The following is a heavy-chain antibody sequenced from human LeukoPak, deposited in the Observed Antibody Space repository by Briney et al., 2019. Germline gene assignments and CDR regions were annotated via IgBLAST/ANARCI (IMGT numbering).Heavy chain of an antibody. CDR3: ARGDPGSGYSSSCPLDY. Sequence: PSETLSLTCTVSGGSVSSGSYYWSWIRQPPGKGLEWIGYIYYSGSTNYNPSLKSRVTISVDTSKNQFSLKLSSVTAADTAVYYCARGDPGSGYSSSCPLDYWGQGTLVTISS. V-gene: IGHV4-61*01. D-gene: IGHD6-13*01. J-gene: IGHJ4*02. CDR1: GGSVSSGSYY. CDR2: IYYSGST.